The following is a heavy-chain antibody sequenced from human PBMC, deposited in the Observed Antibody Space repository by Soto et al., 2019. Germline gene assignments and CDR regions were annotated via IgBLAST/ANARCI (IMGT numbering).Heavy chain of an antibody. J-gene: IGHJ6*02. CDR1: GFIFSDYY. Sequence: GGSLRLSCEASGFIFSDYYMSWIRQAPGKGLEWVSYISRSGSTINYADSVKGRFTISRGNAKNLLYLQMNTLRAEDTAVYYCARDRYGFANVTYYYYGMDVWGQGTTVTVSS. CDR3: ARDRYGFANVTYYYYGMDV. V-gene: IGHV3-11*01. CDR2: ISRSGSTI. D-gene: IGHD2-21*01.